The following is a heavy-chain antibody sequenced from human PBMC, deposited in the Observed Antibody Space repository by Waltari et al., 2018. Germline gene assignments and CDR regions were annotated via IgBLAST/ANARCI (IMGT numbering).Heavy chain of an antibody. CDR1: GGTFSSYA. V-gene: IGHV1-69*05. J-gene: IGHJ4*02. D-gene: IGHD2-21*01. CDR3: ARGPGGGVGLLLPVDY. CDR2: IIRIFGTA. Sequence: QVQLVQSGAEVKKPGSSVKVSCKASGGTFSSYAISWVRQAPGQGLEWMGGIIRIFGTANNAQKFHGRVTITTDESTSTAYMELSSLRSEDTAVYYCARGPGGGVGLLLPVDYWGQGTLVTVSS.